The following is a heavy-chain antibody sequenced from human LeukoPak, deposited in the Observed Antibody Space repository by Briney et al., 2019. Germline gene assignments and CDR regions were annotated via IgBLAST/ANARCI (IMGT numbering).Heavy chain of an antibody. CDR3: AKTTSYWYFDL. CDR2: VHHSGGI. D-gene: IGHD2-2*01. V-gene: IGHV4-38-2*01. Sequence: SETLSLTCAVSGYSITSGYYCGWIRQPPGKGLEWIGSVHHSGGIYYNPSLKSRVTISVDTSKNQFSLKLSSMTAADTALYYCAKTTSYWYFDLWGRATLVTVSS. J-gene: IGHJ2*01. CDR1: GYSITSGYY.